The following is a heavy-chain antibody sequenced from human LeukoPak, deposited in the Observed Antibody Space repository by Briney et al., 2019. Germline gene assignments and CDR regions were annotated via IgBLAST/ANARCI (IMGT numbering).Heavy chain of an antibody. V-gene: IGHV4-39*01. CDR2: ISYSGTT. Sequence: SETLSLTCTVSGGSIIISNYYWGWIRQSPGKGLERIGKISYSGTTYYNPSLRSRVHMSVDTSKNQFSLSLSSVTAADTAVYYCARLTDFWGQGILVTVSS. CDR1: GGSIIISNYY. J-gene: IGHJ4*02. CDR3: ARLTDF.